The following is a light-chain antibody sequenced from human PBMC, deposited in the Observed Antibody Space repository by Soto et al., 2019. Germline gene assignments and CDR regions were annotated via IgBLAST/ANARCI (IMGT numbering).Light chain of an antibody. CDR2: KAS. Sequence: DIPMTQSPSTLSASVGDRVTITCRASQSISSWLAWYQQKPGKAPKLLIYKASSLESGVPSRFSGRGSGTAFTLTISSLQPDDFATYCCQQYNSYSWTFGQGTKVEIK. CDR1: QSISSW. J-gene: IGKJ1*01. CDR3: QQYNSYSWT. V-gene: IGKV1-5*03.